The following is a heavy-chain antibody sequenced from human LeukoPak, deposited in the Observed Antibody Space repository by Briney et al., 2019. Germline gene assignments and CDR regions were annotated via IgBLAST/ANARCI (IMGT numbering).Heavy chain of an antibody. J-gene: IGHJ4*02. Sequence: GGSLRLSCAASGYTFSDYSMNWVRQAPGKGLEWLSYIRGSSNTILYADSVRGRFTISRDNGKNSLYLQMNSLRAEDTAVYYCARVQRGSGSLVDYWGQGTLVTVSS. CDR1: GYTFSDYS. D-gene: IGHD3-10*01. V-gene: IGHV3-48*04. CDR3: ARVQRGSGSLVDY. CDR2: IRGSSNTI.